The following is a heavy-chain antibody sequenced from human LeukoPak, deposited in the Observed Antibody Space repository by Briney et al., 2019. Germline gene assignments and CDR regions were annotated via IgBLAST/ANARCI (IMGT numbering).Heavy chain of an antibody. Sequence: ASVKVSCKASGYTFTSYVISWVRQAPGQGLEWMGWISAYNGNTNYAQKLQSRVTMTTDTSTSTAYMELRSLRSDDTAVYYCARGGKIWFGELFDAFDIWGQGTMVTVSS. CDR3: ARGGKIWFGELFDAFDI. CDR2: ISAYNGNT. CDR1: GYTFTSYV. V-gene: IGHV1-18*01. D-gene: IGHD3-10*01. J-gene: IGHJ3*02.